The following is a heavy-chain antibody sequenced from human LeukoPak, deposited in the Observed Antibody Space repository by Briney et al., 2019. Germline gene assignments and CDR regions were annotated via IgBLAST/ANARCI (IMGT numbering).Heavy chain of an antibody. D-gene: IGHD6-13*01. CDR1: GGSISSYH. CDR3: ARVAAGSDAFDI. V-gene: IGHV4-59*01. Sequence: PSETLSLTCTVSGGSISSYHWSWIRQPPGKGLEWIGYIYYDGSTDYNPSLKSRVTISVDTSKNQFSLKLSSVTAADTAVYYCARVAAGSDAFDIWGQGTMVTVSS. CDR2: IYYDGST. J-gene: IGHJ3*02.